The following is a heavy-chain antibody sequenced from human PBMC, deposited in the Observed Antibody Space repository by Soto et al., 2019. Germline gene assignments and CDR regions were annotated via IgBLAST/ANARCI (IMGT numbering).Heavy chain of an antibody. J-gene: IGHJ6*02. D-gene: IGHD3-10*01. CDR2: ISGSGGST. V-gene: IGHV3-23*01. CDR3: AKGITMVRGDLHYYYYGMDV. CDR1: GFTFSSYA. Sequence: PGGSLRLSCAASGFTFSSYAMSWVRQAPGKGLEWVSAISGSGGSTYYADSVKGRFTISRDNSKNTLYLQMNSLRAEDTAVYYCAKGITMVRGDLHYYYYGMDVWGQGTTVTVSS.